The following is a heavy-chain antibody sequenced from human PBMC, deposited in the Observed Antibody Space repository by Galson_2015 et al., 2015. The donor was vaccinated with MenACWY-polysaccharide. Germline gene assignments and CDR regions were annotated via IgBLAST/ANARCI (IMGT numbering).Heavy chain of an antibody. CDR2: FNPNSGAT. V-gene: IGHV1-2*06. CDR1: GYPFTGSY. Sequence: SVKVSCKASGYPFTGSYMYWVRQAPGQGLEWMGRFNPNSGATNYAQKFQGRLTLTGNTTINTAYMELSRLTSDDTAVFYCARGPYYYDSHGFDSGSLKNWFGPWGQGTLVTVTS. D-gene: IGHD3-22*01. CDR3: ARGPYYYDSHGFDSGSLKNWFGP. J-gene: IGHJ5*02.